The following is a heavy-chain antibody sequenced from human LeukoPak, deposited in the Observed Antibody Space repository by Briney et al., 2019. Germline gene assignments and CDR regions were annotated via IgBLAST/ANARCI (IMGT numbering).Heavy chain of an antibody. CDR3: AKTGGFSDPY. D-gene: IGHD1-14*01. CDR1: GGSISSYY. CDR2: IYYSGST. Sequence: PSETLSLTCTVSGGSISSYYWSWIRQPPGKGLEWIGYIYYSGSTNYNPSLKSRVTISVDTSKNQFSLKLSSVTAADTAVYYCAKTGGFSDPYWGQGILVTVSS. V-gene: IGHV4-59*08. J-gene: IGHJ4*02.